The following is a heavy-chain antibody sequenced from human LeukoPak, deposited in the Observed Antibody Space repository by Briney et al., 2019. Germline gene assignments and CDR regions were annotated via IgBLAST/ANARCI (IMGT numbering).Heavy chain of an antibody. CDR1: GYTFTGYY. CDR2: INPNSGGT. D-gene: IGHD3-16*01. J-gene: IGHJ4*02. Sequence: ASVKVSCKASGYTFTGYYMHWVRQAPGQGLEWMGWINPNSGGTNYAQKFQGRVTMTRDTSISTAYMELSRLRSDDTAVYYCARERTSCAYGLGVGYWGQGTLVTVSS. V-gene: IGHV1-2*02. CDR3: ARERTSCAYGLGVGY.